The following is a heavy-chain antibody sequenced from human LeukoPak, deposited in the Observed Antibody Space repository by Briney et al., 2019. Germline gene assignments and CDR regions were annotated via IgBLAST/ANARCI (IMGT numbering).Heavy chain of an antibody. CDR3: AREDHSNYNY. CDR2: ISYDGSNK. J-gene: IGHJ4*02. D-gene: IGHD4-11*01. V-gene: IGHV3-30*03. Sequence: GRSLRLSCAASGFTFSSYGMHWVRQAPGKGLEWVAVISYDGSNKYYADSVKGRFTISRDNSKNTLYLQMNSLRAEDTAVYYCAREDHSNYNYWGQGTLVTVSS. CDR1: GFTFSSYG.